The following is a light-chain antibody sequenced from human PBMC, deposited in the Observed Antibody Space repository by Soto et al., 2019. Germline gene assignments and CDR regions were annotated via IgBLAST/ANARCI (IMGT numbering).Light chain of an antibody. V-gene: IGKV3-20*01. J-gene: IGKJ5*01. Sequence: EIVLTQSPGTLSLSQGERATLSYWASHSVSSSYLASYQQKPGQAPSLLIWGVSNRATGIPDRFSGSGSGTDFTLTINRLEPEDFAVYYCQQYGSSITFGQGTRLEIK. CDR3: QQYGSSIT. CDR2: GVS. CDR1: HSVSSSY.